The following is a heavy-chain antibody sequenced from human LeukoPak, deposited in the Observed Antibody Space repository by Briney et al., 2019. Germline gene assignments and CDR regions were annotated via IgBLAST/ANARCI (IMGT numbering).Heavy chain of an antibody. CDR2: FDPEDGET. D-gene: IGHD6-19*01. CDR3: ATFLEQWLVRPSYYFDY. Sequence: ASVKVSCKVSGYTLTELSMHWVRQAPGKGLEWMGGFDPEDGETIYAQKFQGRVTMTEDTSTDTAYIELSSLRSEDTAVYYCATFLEQWLVRPSYYFDYWGQGTLVTVSS. J-gene: IGHJ4*02. V-gene: IGHV1-24*01. CDR1: GYTLTELS.